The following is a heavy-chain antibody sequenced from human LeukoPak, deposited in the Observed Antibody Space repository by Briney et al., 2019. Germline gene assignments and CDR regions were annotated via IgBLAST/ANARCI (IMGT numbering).Heavy chain of an antibody. D-gene: IGHD3-3*01. CDR1: GFTFSSYS. CDR2: ISSSSSYI. CDR3: ARQGITIFGVGFDY. V-gene: IGHV3-21*01. J-gene: IGHJ4*02. Sequence: GGSLRLSCAASGFTFSSYSMNWVRQAPGKGLEWVSSISSSSSYIYYADSVKGRFTISRDNTQNSLSLQMNSLRAEDTAVYYCARQGITIFGVGFDYWGQGTLVTVSS.